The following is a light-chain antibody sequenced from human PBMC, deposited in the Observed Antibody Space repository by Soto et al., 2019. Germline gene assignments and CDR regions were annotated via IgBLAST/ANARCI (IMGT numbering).Light chain of an antibody. V-gene: IGLV4-69*01. Sequence: QSVLTQSPSSSASLGASVNLTCTLNSGHTTYAIAWHQQQPEKGPRFLMNINNDGSHIKGDGIPDRFSGSSSGAERYLTISSLQSEDEADYYCQTWRLFGGGTKLTVL. CDR2: INNDGSH. CDR3: QTWRL. J-gene: IGLJ2*01. CDR1: SGHTTYA.